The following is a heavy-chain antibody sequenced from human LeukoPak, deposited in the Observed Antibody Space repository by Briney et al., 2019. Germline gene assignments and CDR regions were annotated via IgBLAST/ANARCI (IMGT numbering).Heavy chain of an antibody. V-gene: IGHV1-69*02. CDR2: IIPILGIA. J-gene: IGHJ6*03. CDR1: GGTFSSYT. D-gene: IGHD1-1*01. CDR3: ASERLGYYYMDV. Sequence: TVKVSCKASGGTFSSYTISWVRQAPGQGLEWMGRIIPILGIANYAQKFQGRVTITADKSTSTAYMELNSLRSEDTAVYYCASERLGYYYMDVWGKGTTVTVSS.